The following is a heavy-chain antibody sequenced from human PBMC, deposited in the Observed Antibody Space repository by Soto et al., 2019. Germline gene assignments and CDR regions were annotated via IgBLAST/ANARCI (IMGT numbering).Heavy chain of an antibody. CDR2: IDHSGGT. V-gene: IGHV4-34*01. CDR3: ARRPRPRFDL. J-gene: IGHJ5*02. CDR1: GGSFSGYY. Sequence: QVQLQQWGAGLLKPSETLSLTCGVYGGSFSGYYWSWIRQPPGKGLEWIGEIDHSGGTNYNPSLKSRITISVDTSKNQFSLNLTPVTAADTAVYYCARRPRPRFDLWGQGTLVTVSS. D-gene: IGHD6-6*01.